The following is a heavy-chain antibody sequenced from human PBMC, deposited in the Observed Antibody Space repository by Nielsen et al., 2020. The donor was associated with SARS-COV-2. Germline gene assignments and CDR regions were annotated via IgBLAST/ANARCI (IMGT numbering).Heavy chain of an antibody. D-gene: IGHD3-10*01. CDR3: ARDTGHGSGSDAFDI. V-gene: IGHV3-48*02. Sequence: GESLKISCAASGFTFSSYSMNWVRQAPGKGLEWVSYISSSGSTIYYADSVKGRFTISRDNAKNSLYLQMNSLRDEDTAVYYCARDTGHGSGSDAFDIWGQGTMVTVSS. J-gene: IGHJ3*02. CDR2: ISSSGSTI. CDR1: GFTFSSYS.